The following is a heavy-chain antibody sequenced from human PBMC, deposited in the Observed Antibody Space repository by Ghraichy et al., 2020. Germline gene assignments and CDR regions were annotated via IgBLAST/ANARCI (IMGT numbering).Heavy chain of an antibody. V-gene: IGHV3-23*01. J-gene: IGHJ5*02. Sequence: GGSLRLSCAASGFTFSSYAMNWVRQAPGKGLEWVSTISGGGDSTYYADSVKGRFTVSRDNSKNTLCLQMNSLRVEDTAVYYCAKDKDIIGTIDNWFDPWGQGTLVTVSS. CDR3: AKDKDIIGTIDNWFDP. CDR1: GFTFSSYA. D-gene: IGHD1-7*01. CDR2: ISGGGDST.